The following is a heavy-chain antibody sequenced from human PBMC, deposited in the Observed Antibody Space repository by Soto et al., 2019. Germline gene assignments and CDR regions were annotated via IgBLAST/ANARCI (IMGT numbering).Heavy chain of an antibody. Sequence: QVQLVESGGGVVQPGRSLRLSCAASGFTFSSYGMHWVRQAPGKGLEWVAVIWYDGSNKYYADSVKGRFTISRDNSKNTLYLQMNSLRAEDTAVYYCARELIVTHKSGYYYYGMDVWGQRTTVTVSS. CDR2: IWYDGSNK. CDR3: ARELIVTHKSGYYYYGMDV. J-gene: IGHJ6*02. V-gene: IGHV3-33*01. D-gene: IGHD3-16*02. CDR1: GFTFSSYG.